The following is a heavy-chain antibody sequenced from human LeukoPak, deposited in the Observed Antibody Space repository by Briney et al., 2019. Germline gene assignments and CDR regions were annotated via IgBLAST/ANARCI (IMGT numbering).Heavy chain of an antibody. Sequence: GGSLRLSCAASGFTFSSYAMHWVRQAPSKGLEWVAVISYDGSNKYYADSVKGRFTISRDNSKNTLYLQMNSLRAEDTAVYYCARGGVDYYFDYWGQGTLVTVSS. D-gene: IGHD3-16*01. V-gene: IGHV3-30*04. J-gene: IGHJ4*02. CDR3: ARGGVDYYFDY. CDR1: GFTFSSYA. CDR2: ISYDGSNK.